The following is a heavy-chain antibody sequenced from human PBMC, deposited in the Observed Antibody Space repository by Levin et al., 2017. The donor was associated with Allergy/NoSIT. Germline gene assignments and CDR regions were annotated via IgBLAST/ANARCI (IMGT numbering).Heavy chain of an antibody. V-gene: IGHV3-21*01. CDR2: ISSDSNYI. Sequence: GGSLRLSCAASGFMFSSYNMNWVRQAPGKGLEWVSSISSDSNYIHYADSLKGRFTISRDNAKESLFLQLNSLRAEDTAVYYFASGGSRSTFNLWGQGPMVPGSS. J-gene: IGHJ3*01. D-gene: IGHD6-25*01. CDR3: ASGGSRSTFNL. CDR1: GFMFSSYN.